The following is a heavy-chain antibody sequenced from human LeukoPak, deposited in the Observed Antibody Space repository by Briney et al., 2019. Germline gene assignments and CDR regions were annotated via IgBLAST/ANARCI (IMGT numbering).Heavy chain of an antibody. CDR1: GFTFRSYW. CDR2: IKQDGSEE. Sequence: GGSLRLSCVASGFTFRSYWMSWVRQAPGKGLEWVANIKQDGSEEYYVDSVKGRFTISRDNAKNSLYLQMNSLRAEDTAVYYCARDYEAGCTSTTCYDRFDYWGQGTLVTVSS. CDR3: ARDYEAGCTSTTCYDRFDY. J-gene: IGHJ4*02. V-gene: IGHV3-7*01. D-gene: IGHD2-2*01.